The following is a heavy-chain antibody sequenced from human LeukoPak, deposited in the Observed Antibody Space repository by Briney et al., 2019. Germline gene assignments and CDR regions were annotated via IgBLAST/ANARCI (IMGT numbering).Heavy chain of an antibody. Sequence: SETLSLTCAVYGGSFSGYYWSWIRQPPGKGLEWIGEINHSGSTNYNPSLKSRVTISVDTSKNQVSLKLTSVTAADTAVYYCARGGVIGYFEDWGQGTLVAVSS. CDR3: ARGGVIGYFED. CDR1: GGSFSGYY. J-gene: IGHJ4*02. CDR2: INHSGST. V-gene: IGHV4-34*01. D-gene: IGHD2/OR15-2a*01.